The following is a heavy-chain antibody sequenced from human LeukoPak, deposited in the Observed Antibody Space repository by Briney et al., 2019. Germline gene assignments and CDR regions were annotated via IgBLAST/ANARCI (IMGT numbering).Heavy chain of an antibody. Sequence: QPGESLRLSCATSGFTFSGYAMRWVRRAPGKGLDWVSAISDTGGSTYYADSVRGRVTISRDNSQNTVYLQMSSLRAEDTAVYYCAKGFNGYYFEYWGQGALVTVSS. V-gene: IGHV3-23*01. D-gene: IGHD2-8*01. CDR1: GFTFSGYA. CDR3: AKGFNGYYFEY. J-gene: IGHJ4*02. CDR2: ISDTGGST.